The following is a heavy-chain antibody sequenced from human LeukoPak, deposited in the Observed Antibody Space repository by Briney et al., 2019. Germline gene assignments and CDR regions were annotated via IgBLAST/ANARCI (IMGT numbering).Heavy chain of an antibody. D-gene: IGHD4-11*01. Sequence: PGGSLRLSCAASGFTFSSYAMYWIRQAPGRGLEWVAVISYDGSSKYSADSVKGRFTISRDNSKNTLYLQINSLRADDTAVYYCARDREAYSNPMKDGAFDIWGQGTMVTVSS. V-gene: IGHV3-30*04. CDR2: ISYDGSSK. J-gene: IGHJ3*02. CDR1: GFTFSSYA. CDR3: ARDREAYSNPMKDGAFDI.